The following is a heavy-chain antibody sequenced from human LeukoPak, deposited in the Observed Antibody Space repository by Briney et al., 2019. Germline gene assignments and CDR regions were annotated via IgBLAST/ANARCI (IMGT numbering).Heavy chain of an antibody. CDR1: GFTFGDYA. D-gene: IGHD3-22*01. CDR2: IRSKAYGGTT. J-gene: IGHJ3*02. CDR3: TRVLGGYYYDSSGYYYAPDAFDI. Sequence: GSLRLSCTASGFTFGDYAMSWVRQAPGKGLEWVGFIRSKAYGGTTEYAASVKGRFTISREDSKSIAYLQMNSLKTEDTAVYYCTRVLGGYYYDSSGYYYAPDAFDIWGQGTMVTVSS. V-gene: IGHV3-49*04.